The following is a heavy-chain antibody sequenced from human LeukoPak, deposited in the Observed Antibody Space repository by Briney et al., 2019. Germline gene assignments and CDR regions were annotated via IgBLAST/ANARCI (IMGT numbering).Heavy chain of an antibody. CDR2: IYYSGST. CDR1: GGSISSYY. D-gene: IGHD6-13*01. J-gene: IGHJ5*02. CDR3: ARRDSSSWYQEDWFDP. V-gene: IGHV4-59*01. Sequence: SETLSLTCTVSGGSISSYYWSWIRQPPGKGLEWIGYIYYSGSTSYNPSLKSRVTISVDTSKNQFSLKLSSVTAADTDVYYCARRDSSSWYQEDWFDPWGQGTLVTVSS.